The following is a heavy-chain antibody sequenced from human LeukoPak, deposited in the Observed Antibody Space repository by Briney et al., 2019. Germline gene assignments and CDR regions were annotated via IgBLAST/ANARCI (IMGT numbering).Heavy chain of an antibody. J-gene: IGHJ6*02. V-gene: IGHV4-59*08. D-gene: IGHD6-25*01. Sequence: SETLSLTCTVSGGSISSYYWNWIRQAPGKGLEWIGYIYYTGRTSYNPSLKSRVTMSVDTSKNQFSLRLSSVTAADTAVYYCARRGYSYYYGMDVWGQGTTVTVSS. CDR3: ARRGYSYYYGMDV. CDR1: GGSISSYY. CDR2: IYYTGRT.